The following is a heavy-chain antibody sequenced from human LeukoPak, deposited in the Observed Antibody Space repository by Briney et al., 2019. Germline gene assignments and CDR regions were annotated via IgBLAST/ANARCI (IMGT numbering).Heavy chain of an antibody. V-gene: IGHV1-18*01. CDR2: ISAYNGNT. CDR3: ATSTYYDFWSGYSPTGY. J-gene: IGHJ4*02. Sequence: ASVKVSCKASGYTFTSYGISWVRQAPGQGLEWMGWISAYNGNTNYAQKLQGRVTMTTDTSTSTAYMELRSLRSDDTAVYYCATSTYYDFWSGYSPTGYWGQGTLVTVSS. D-gene: IGHD3-3*01. CDR1: GYTFTSYG.